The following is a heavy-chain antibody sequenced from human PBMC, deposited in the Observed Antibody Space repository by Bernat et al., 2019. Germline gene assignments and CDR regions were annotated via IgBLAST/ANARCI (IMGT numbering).Heavy chain of an antibody. Sequence: QVQLQESGPGLVKPSQTLSLTCTVSGGSISSGGYYWSWIRQHPGKGLEWIGYIYYSGGTYYNPSLKSLVTISVDTSKNQFSLKLSSVTAADTAVYYCARGVGYCSGGSCDGVWFDPWGQGTLVTVSS. D-gene: IGHD2-15*01. CDR3: ARGVGYCSGGSCDGVWFDP. V-gene: IGHV4-31*01. J-gene: IGHJ5*02. CDR2: IYYSGGT. CDR1: GGSISSGGYY.